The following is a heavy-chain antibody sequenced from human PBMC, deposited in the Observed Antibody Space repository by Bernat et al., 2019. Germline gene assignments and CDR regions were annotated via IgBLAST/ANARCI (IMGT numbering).Heavy chain of an antibody. CDR2: IWYDGSNK. Sequence: QVQLVESGGVVVQPGRSLRLSCAASGFTFSSYGMHWVRQAPGKGLEWVAVIWYDGSNKYYADSVKGRFTISRDNSKNTLYLQMNSLRAEDTAVYYCARVGPYSSSWYYYYGMDVWGQGTTVTVSS. D-gene: IGHD6-13*01. CDR1: GFTFSSYG. J-gene: IGHJ6*02. V-gene: IGHV3-33*01. CDR3: ARVGPYSSSWYYYYGMDV.